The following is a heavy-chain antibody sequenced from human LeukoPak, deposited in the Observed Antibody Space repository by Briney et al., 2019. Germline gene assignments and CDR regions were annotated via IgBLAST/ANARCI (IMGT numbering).Heavy chain of an antibody. V-gene: IGHV4-39*01. D-gene: IGHD2-15*01. CDR3: AKGVDHTPRVPFDV. CDR1: GGSISSSRYY. CDR2: IYYSGST. J-gene: IGHJ3*01. Sequence: SETLSLTCTVSGGSISSSRYYWGWIRQPPGKGLEWIGSIYYSGSTYYNPSLKSRVTISVDTSKNQFSLKLSSVTAADTAVYYCAKGVDHTPRVPFDVWGQGTMVTVSS.